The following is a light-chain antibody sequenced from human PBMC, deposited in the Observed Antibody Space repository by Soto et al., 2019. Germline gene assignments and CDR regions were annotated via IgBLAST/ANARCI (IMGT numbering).Light chain of an antibody. Sequence: QSVLTQPPSVSGAPGQRVTISCTGSSSNIGAGYDVHWYPQLPGTAPKLLIYGNHNRPSGVPDRFSGSKSGTSASLAITGLQAEDEADYYCQSYDSSLRVFGGGTQLTVL. CDR3: QSYDSSLRV. V-gene: IGLV1-40*01. CDR1: SSNIGAGYD. CDR2: GNH. J-gene: IGLJ2*01.